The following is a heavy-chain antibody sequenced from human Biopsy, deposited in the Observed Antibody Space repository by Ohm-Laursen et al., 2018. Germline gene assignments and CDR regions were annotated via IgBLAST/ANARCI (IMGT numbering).Heavy chain of an antibody. D-gene: IGHD6-19*01. CDR2: ISWNSGSV. Sequence: SLRLSCSASGFIFSDSNMHWVRQASGKGLEWVSGISWNSGSVVYADSVKGRFTISRDNAKNSLYLQMHSLRAEDTAFYYCAKASGYSSGWPIDYWGQGNLVTVSS. CDR3: AKASGYSSGWPIDY. V-gene: IGHV3-9*01. J-gene: IGHJ4*02. CDR1: GFIFSDSN.